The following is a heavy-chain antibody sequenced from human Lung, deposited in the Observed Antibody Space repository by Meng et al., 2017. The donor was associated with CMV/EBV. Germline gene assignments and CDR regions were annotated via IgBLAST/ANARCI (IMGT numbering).Heavy chain of an antibody. CDR3: ASDGKTVDF. CDR2: ISRDGSST. V-gene: IGHV3-11*04. D-gene: IGHD4-17*01. J-gene: IGHJ4*02. CDR1: GFTFSDFY. Sequence: GGSLRLSCVASGFTFSDFYLCWMRQAPGKGLEWVSYISRDGSSTYHADSVKGRFTISRDNAKNSLYLQMNSLRVEDKAIYYCASDGKTVDFWGQGTLVTVSS.